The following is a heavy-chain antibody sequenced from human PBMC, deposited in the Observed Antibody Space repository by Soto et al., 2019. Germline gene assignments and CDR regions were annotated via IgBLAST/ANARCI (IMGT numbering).Heavy chain of an antibody. D-gene: IGHD6-13*01. CDR1: GFTFSNYA. CDR2: TSGSGGST. V-gene: IGHV3-23*01. Sequence: EVQLLESGGGLVQPGGSLRLSCAASGFTFSNYAVTWVRQAPGKGLEWVSTTSGSGGSTYYADSVKGRFTISRDNSKNTLYRQMNSLRAEVTAVYYCAKDPVSSCYEIDYWCQGTLVTVSS. J-gene: IGHJ4*02. CDR3: AKDPVSSCYEIDY.